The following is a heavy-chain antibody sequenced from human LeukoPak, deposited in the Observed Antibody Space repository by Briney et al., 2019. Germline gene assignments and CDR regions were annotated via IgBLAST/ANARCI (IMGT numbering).Heavy chain of an antibody. CDR2: IYHSGST. V-gene: IGHV4-4*02. CDR1: GGSISSSNW. CDR3: ARAYCGGDCYLYFDL. J-gene: IGHJ2*01. Sequence: SGTLSLTCAVSGGSISSSNWWSWVRQPPGEGLEWIGEIYHSGSTNYNPCLKSRVTISVDKSKNQFSLKLSSVTAADTAVYYCARAYCGGDCYLYFDLWGRGTLVTVSS. D-gene: IGHD2-21*02.